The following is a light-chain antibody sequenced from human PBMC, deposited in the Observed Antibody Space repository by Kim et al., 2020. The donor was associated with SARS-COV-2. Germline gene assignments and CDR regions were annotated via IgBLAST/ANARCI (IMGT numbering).Light chain of an antibody. CDR1: QYIGRW. Sequence: LSPSVGDTVTLTCRASQYIGRWLAWYQQKPGNAPKVLIYDASTLESGVPSRFNASGSGTEFTLTITNVQPDDFATYYCQKYNSPYPFGQGTKLEI. V-gene: IGKV1-5*01. J-gene: IGKJ2*01. CDR3: QKYNSPYP. CDR2: DAS.